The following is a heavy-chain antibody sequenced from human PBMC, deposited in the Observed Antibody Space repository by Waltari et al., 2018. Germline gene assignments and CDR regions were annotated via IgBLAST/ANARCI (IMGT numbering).Heavy chain of an antibody. CDR2: IYYSGST. D-gene: IGHD1-26*01. V-gene: IGHV4-39*01. CDR3: ARLWELLGYFQH. Sequence: QLQLQESGPGLVKPSETLSLTCTVSGGSISSSSYYWGWLRQPPGKGLEWIGSIYYSGSTYYNPSLKSRVTISVDTSKNQFSLKLSSVTAADTAVYYCARLWELLGYFQHWGQGTLVTVSS. J-gene: IGHJ1*01. CDR1: GGSISSSSYY.